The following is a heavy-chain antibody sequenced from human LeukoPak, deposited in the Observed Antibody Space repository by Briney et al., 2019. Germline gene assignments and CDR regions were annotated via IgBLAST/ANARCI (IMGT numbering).Heavy chain of an antibody. J-gene: IGHJ3*01. D-gene: IGHD3-10*01. CDR3: ARVIREGAFDV. Sequence: GGSLRLSCAASGFTFSNYWMHWVRQAPGKGLVWVSRIISDGSSTNYADSVKGRFTISRDNAKDTLYLQMNSLRAEDTAVYYCARVIREGAFDVWGQGTMVTVSS. V-gene: IGHV3-74*01. CDR1: GFTFSNYW. CDR2: IISDGSST.